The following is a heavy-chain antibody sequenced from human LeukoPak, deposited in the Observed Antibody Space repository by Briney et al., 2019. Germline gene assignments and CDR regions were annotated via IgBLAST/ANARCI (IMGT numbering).Heavy chain of an antibody. CDR2: ISSNGGST. V-gene: IGHV3-64*01. J-gene: IGHJ3*02. CDR1: GFTFSSYA. CDR3: AREGPLDAFDI. Sequence: PGGSLRLSCAASGFTFSSYAMHWVRQAPGKGLEYVSAISSNGGSTYYANSVKGRFTISRDNSKNTLYLQMGSLRAEDMAVYYCAREGPLDAFDIWGQGTMVTVSS.